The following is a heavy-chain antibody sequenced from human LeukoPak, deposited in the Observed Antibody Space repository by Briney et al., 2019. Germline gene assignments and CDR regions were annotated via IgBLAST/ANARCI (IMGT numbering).Heavy chain of an antibody. D-gene: IGHD3-22*01. CDR2: INPNSGGT. CDR3: ARGMFRDGVDSSGYYAGALDY. CDR1: GYTFTGYY. J-gene: IGHJ4*02. V-gene: IGHV1-2*06. Sequence: VSVKVSCKASGYTFTGYYMHWVRQAPGQGLEWMGRINPNSGGTNYAQKFQGRVTMTRDTSISTAYMELSRLRSDDTAVYYCARGMFRDGVDSSGYYAGALDYWGQGTLVTVSS.